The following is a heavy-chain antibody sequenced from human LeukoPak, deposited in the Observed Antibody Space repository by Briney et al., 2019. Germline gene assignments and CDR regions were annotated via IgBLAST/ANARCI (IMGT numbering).Heavy chain of an antibody. CDR2: IYYSGST. CDR3: ARHGYSNNYYGMDV. J-gene: IGHJ6*02. D-gene: IGHD4-11*01. V-gene: IGHV4-59*01. Sequence: KPSETLSLTCTVSGGSISSYYWSWIRQPPGKGLEWIGYIYYSGSTNYNPSLKSRVTISIDTSKNQFSLKLNSVTAADTAVYYCARHGYSNNYYGMDVWGQGTTVTVSS. CDR1: GGSISSYY.